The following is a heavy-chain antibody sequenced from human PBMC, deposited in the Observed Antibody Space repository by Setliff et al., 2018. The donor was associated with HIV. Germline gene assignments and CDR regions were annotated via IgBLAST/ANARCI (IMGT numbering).Heavy chain of an antibody. CDR2: LGLDGWST. CDR3: AKPTSGMYPRAFDL. CDR1: PSPLSLTT. Sequence: GGSLRLSCAASPSPLSLTTIHWVRQAPGKGLEWVSALGLDGWSTYYADSVRGRFTIYRDNSKNTVYLQMNSLGAEDTALYYCAKPTSGMYPRAFDLWGRGTVVTVSS. D-gene: IGHD1-26*01. V-gene: IGHV3-30*14. J-gene: IGHJ3*01.